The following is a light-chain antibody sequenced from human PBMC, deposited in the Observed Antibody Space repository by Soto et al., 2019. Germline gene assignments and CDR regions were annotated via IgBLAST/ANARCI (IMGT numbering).Light chain of an antibody. V-gene: IGLV3-21*02. J-gene: IGLJ3*02. CDR2: DDS. Sequence: SYELTQPPSVSVAPGQTARIPCGGNNIGSKSAHWYQQKPGQAPVLVVYDDSDRPSGIPERFSGSNSGNTATLTISRVGDGDEDDYYCQVWDSSRGVFGGGTKLTVL. CDR1: NIGSKS. CDR3: QVWDSSRGV.